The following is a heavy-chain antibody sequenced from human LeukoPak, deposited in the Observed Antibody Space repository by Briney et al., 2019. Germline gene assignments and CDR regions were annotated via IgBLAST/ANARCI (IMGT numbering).Heavy chain of an antibody. CDR1: GFTFSNHA. J-gene: IGHJ4*02. D-gene: IGHD6-19*01. CDR3: AKRSSGLIAYFDY. CDR2: ITGDGSTT. V-gene: IGHV3-23*01. Sequence: GGSLRLTFSASGFTFSNHAMSWVCRAPGKGLEWVSSITGDGSTTYYADCVKDRFTFSRDNSKNTLYLQMNSLRADDTAVYYCAKRSSGLIAYFDYWGQGTLVTVSS.